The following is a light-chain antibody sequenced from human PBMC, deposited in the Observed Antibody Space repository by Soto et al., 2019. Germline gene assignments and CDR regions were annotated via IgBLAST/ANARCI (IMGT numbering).Light chain of an antibody. CDR2: LNSDGSH. CDR1: SGHSSYA. V-gene: IGLV4-69*01. Sequence: QSVLTQSPSASASLGASVKLTCTLSSGHSSYAIAWHQQQPEKGPRYLMKLNSDGSHSKGDGIPDRFSGSSSGAERYLTISSLQSEDEGDYYCQTWGTGTWVFGGGTKLTVL. J-gene: IGLJ3*02. CDR3: QTWGTGTWV.